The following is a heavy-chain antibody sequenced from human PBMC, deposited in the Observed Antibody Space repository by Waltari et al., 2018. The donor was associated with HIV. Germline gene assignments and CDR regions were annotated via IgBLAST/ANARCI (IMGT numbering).Heavy chain of an antibody. CDR1: DCSISNSNYF. CDR2: IYYSGST. D-gene: IGHD1-26*01. CDR3: ARHALRVGAAYWNFDL. J-gene: IGHJ2*01. Sequence: HLQLQESGPGLVKPSETLSLTCTVSDCSISNSNYFWGWIRQTPGQGLERIGSIYYSGSTYCTPSLKSRVTIPVDPSKTEFALKLSTVTSADAAVCYCARHALRVGAAYWNFDLWGRGTLVTVSS. V-gene: IGHV4-39*01.